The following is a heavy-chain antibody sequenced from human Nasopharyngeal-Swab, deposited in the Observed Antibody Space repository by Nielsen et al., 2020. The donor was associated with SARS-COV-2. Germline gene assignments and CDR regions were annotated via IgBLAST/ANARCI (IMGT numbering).Heavy chain of an antibody. J-gene: IGHJ6*02. CDR1: GLTFSSSA. CDR3: ARDHLMTVTIPYYYYGMDV. V-gene: IGHV3-21*01. CDR2: IGAAGNT. D-gene: IGHD4-11*01. Sequence: GESLKISCAASGLTFSSSAFSWVRQAPGMGLEWVSTIGAAGNTFYADSVKGRFTISRDNAKNSLYLQMNSLRAEDTAVYYCARDHLMTVTIPYYYYGMDVWGQGTTVTVSS.